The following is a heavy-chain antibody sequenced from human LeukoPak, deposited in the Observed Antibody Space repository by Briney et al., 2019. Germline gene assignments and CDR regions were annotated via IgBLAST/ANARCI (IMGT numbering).Heavy chain of an antibody. V-gene: IGHV1-69*13. CDR1: GGTFSSYA. CDR2: IIPIFGTA. D-gene: IGHD5-12*01. J-gene: IGHJ6*03. CDR3: AKDRYGDYEAPFHYYMDA. Sequence: ASVKLSCKASGGTFSSYAISWVRQAPGQGLEWMGGIIPIFGTANYAQKFQGRVTITADESTSTAYMELSSLRSDDTAVYYCAKDRYGDYEAPFHYYMDAWGRGTTVTVSS.